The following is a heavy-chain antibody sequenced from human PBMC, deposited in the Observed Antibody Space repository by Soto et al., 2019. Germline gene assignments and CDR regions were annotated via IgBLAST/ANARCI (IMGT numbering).Heavy chain of an antibody. D-gene: IGHD4-4*01. Sequence: PGESLKISCKGSGYSFTSYWIGWVRQMPGKGLEWMGIIYPGDSDTRYSPSFQGQVTISADKSISTAYLQWSSLKASDTAMYYCAGQRNYSNYELTGFDYWGQGTLVTVSS. J-gene: IGHJ4*02. CDR2: IYPGDSDT. CDR3: AGQRNYSNYELTGFDY. V-gene: IGHV5-51*01. CDR1: GYSFTSYW.